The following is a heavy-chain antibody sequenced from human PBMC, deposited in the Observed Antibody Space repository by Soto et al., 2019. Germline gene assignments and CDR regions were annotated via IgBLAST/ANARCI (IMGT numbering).Heavy chain of an antibody. CDR1: GYTFTSYD. J-gene: IGHJ4*02. CDR3: ARVACTGGRCYYDY. V-gene: IGHV1-8*01. Sequence: QVQLVQSGAEVKKPGASVKVSCKASGYTFTSYDFNWVRQATGQGLEWLGWMNPNSGTTGYAQRFQGRVTMTRNTGISTAYMELSSLRSEDTAMYYCARVACTGGRCYYDYWGQGTLVTVSS. D-gene: IGHD2-8*02. CDR2: MNPNSGTT.